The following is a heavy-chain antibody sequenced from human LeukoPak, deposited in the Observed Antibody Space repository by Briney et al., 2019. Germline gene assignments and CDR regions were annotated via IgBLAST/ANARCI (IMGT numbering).Heavy chain of an antibody. Sequence: GSLRLSCTASGFTFGDYAMSWFRQAPGKGLEWVGFIRSKAYGGTTEYAASVKGRFTISRDDSKSIAYLQMNSLKTEDTAVYYCTRVSGSYFPSDDAFDIWGQGTMVTVSS. V-gene: IGHV3-49*03. CDR1: GFTFGDYA. D-gene: IGHD1-26*01. J-gene: IGHJ3*02. CDR3: TRVSGSYFPSDDAFDI. CDR2: IRSKAYGGTT.